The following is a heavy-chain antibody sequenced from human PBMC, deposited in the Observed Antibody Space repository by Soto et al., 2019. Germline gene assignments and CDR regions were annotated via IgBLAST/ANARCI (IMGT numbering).Heavy chain of an antibody. CDR2: INHSGST. CDR3: RVTFFGVLIRDDC. V-gene: IGHV4-34*01. J-gene: IGHJ4*02. CDR1: GGSFSGYY. D-gene: IGHD3-3*01. Sequence: SETLSLTCAVYGGSFSGYYWSWIRQPPGKGLEWIGEINHSGSTNYNPSLKSRVTISVDTSKNQFSLSLSSVTAADTAVYYCRVTFFGVLIRDDCWGQGTLVTVSS.